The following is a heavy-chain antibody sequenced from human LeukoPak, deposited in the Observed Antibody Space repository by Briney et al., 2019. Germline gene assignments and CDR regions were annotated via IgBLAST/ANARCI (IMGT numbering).Heavy chain of an antibody. CDR1: GYTFTSYY. D-gene: IGHD5-18*01. Sequence: AAVNVCCKASGYTFTSYYMHWVRQPPGQGLEWMGIINPSGGSTSYAQKFQGRVTMTRDTSTSTVYMELSSLRSEDTAVYYCARDASGQGVDTAMTAPCDYWGQGTLVTVSS. CDR2: INPSGGST. V-gene: IGHV1-46*01. J-gene: IGHJ4*02. CDR3: ARDASGQGVDTAMTAPCDY.